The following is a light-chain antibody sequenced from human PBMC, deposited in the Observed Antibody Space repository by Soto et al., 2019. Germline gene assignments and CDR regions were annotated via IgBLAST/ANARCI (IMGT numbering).Light chain of an antibody. J-gene: IGLJ1*01. Sequence: QSALTQPPSVSAAPGQKVTISCSGSSSKIGNNYVSWYQQLPGTAPKLLIYDNNKRPSGIPDLFSGSKSGTSATLGITGLQTGDEADYYCGTWDSSLSAFYVFGTGTKVTVL. V-gene: IGLV1-51*01. CDR2: DNN. CDR1: SSKIGNNY. CDR3: GTWDSSLSAFYV.